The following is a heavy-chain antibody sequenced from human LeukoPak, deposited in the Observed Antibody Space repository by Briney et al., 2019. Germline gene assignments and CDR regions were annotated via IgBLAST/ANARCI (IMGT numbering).Heavy chain of an antibody. CDR3: ERGAIREFDP. CDR1: GGAISSYY. V-gene: IGHV4-59*01. J-gene: IGHJ5*02. Sequence: SETLSLTCTVSGGAISSYYWSWIRQPPGKGLEWIGYIYYSGSTNYNPSLKSRVTISVDTSKNQFSLKLRSAPAADTAVYYCERGAIREFDPWGQGTLVTVSS. CDR2: IYYSGST. D-gene: IGHD3-9*01.